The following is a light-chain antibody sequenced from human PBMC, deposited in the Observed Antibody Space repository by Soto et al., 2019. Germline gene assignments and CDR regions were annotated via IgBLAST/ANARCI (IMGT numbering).Light chain of an antibody. CDR3: QQYGDSPLT. Sequence: EILLTQSPSTLSLSPGEGVPLSCRASQSVTVNSLAWYHQKPGQPPRLLIYAAATRAAAVPDRFTGSGSGTDFALTISRLEPEDFGVYYCQQYGDSPLTSGPGTKVDIK. CDR2: AAA. V-gene: IGKV3-20*01. J-gene: IGKJ3*01. CDR1: QSVTVNS.